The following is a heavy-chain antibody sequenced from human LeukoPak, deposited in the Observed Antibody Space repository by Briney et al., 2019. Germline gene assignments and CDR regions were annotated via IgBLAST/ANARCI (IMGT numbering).Heavy chain of an antibody. V-gene: IGHV3-23*01. D-gene: IGHD3-10*01. Sequence: PGGSLRLSCAASAFTFTNYAMSWVRQAPGKGLEWVSVISAGGRTYYADSVKGRFTISRDNFKNTLYLQMNSLRAEDTAVYYCAKLGRDYGSGPDVWGKGTTVTVSS. CDR2: ISAGGRT. CDR3: AKLGRDYGSGPDV. CDR1: AFTFTNYA. J-gene: IGHJ6*04.